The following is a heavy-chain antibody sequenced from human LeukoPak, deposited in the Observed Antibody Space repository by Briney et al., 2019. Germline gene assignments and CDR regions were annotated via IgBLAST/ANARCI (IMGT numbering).Heavy chain of an antibody. V-gene: IGHV1-18*01. CDR1: GYTFTSYG. CDR2: ISAYNGNT. Sequence: ASVKVPCKASGYTFTSYGISWVRQAPGQGLEWMGWISAYNGNTNYAQKLQGRVTMTTDTSTSTAYMELRSLRSDDAAVYYCASGVRRSTDFDIWGQGTMVTVSS. D-gene: IGHD3-16*01. J-gene: IGHJ3*02. CDR3: ASGVRRSTDFDI.